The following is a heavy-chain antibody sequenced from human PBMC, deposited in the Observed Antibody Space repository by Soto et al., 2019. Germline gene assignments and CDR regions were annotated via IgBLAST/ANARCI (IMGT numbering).Heavy chain of an antibody. Sequence: EVQLLESGGGLVQPGGSLRLSCAASGFTLNSHAMSWVRQAPGKGLEWVSVISGSDSSTYYADSVRGRFTISRDNSKNTLYLQKSSLRAEDTAVYYCASPPRATVTDNIFDFWGQGTLVTVSS. CDR3: ASPPRATVTDNIFDF. CDR1: GFTLNSHA. V-gene: IGHV3-23*01. D-gene: IGHD4-17*01. CDR2: ISGSDSST. J-gene: IGHJ4*02.